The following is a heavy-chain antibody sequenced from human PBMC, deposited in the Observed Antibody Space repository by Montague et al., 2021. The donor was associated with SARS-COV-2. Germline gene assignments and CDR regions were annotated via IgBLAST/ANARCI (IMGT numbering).Heavy chain of an antibody. CDR2: VTTSGTT. V-gene: IGHV4-4*07. J-gene: IGHJ4*02. D-gene: IGHD6-6*01. Sequence: SETLSLTCAVSGGSITGFSWSWVRQPAGKGLEWIGRVTTSGTTNYSPSRRSRVTMSVDTSKNHFSLNLNSVTAADTAIYYCARTPTRPLSLDSWGQGTLVTAS. CDR1: GGSITGFS. CDR3: ARTPTRPLSLDS.